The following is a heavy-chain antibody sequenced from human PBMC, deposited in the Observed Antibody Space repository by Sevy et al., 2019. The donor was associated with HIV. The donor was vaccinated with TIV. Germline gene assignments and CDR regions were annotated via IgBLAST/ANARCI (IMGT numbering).Heavy chain of an antibody. CDR1: GFTYNGYG. CDR3: ARESIAVAGIGYYFHY. D-gene: IGHD6-19*01. J-gene: IGHJ4*02. V-gene: IGHV3-33*01. Sequence: GGSLRLSCAAFGFTYNGYGMHWVRQAPGKGLEWVAVIWHDGSNKEYADSVKGRFTISRDNSKNTLYLQMNNLRAEDTAVYYCARESIAVAGIGYYFHYWGQGTLVTVSS. CDR2: IWHDGSNK.